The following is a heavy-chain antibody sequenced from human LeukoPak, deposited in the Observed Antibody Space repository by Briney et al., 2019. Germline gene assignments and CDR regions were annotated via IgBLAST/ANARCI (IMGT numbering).Heavy chain of an antibody. CDR3: ARDSPAYGGYFY. CDR1: GFTFSRYW. CDR2: INEDRSAK. V-gene: IGHV3-7*04. Sequence: GGSLRLSCTASGFTFSRYWMTWVRQAPGQELEWMAYINEDRSAKYYVDSMKGRFTISRDNAKDSLYLQINSLRAEDTAVYYCARDSPAYGGYFYWGQGTLVTVSS. J-gene: IGHJ4*02. D-gene: IGHD5-12*01.